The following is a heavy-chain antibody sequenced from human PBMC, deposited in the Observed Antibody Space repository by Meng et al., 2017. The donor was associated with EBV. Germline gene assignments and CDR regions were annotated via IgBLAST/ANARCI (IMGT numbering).Heavy chain of an antibody. V-gene: IGHV4-61*01. CDR2: IYYTGST. CDR3: ARGDYTNYPRWFDP. J-gene: IGHJ5*02. CDR1: GGTVNNESYY. D-gene: IGHD4-11*01. Sequence: QVQLQESGPGLVKPSETLSFTCTVSGGTVNNESYYWGWIRQPPGKGLEYIGYIYYTGSTNYNSSLKSRVTISLNKSKNQFSLKLTSLTAADTAIYYCARGDYTNYPRWFDPWGQGTPVNVSS.